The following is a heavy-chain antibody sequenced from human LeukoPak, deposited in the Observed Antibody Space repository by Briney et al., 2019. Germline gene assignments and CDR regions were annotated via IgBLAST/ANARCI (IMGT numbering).Heavy chain of an antibody. CDR1: GGSISVSDYF. D-gene: IGHD3-22*01. CDR2: LSSSGNT. J-gene: IGHJ4*02. Sequence: PSETLSLTCTVSGGSISVSDYFGGWIRQPPGKGLEWIGSLSSSGNTFYNPSLRSRATLSLDTSKNEFSLILSFLTAADTAVYYCAKDGDISGLVGDLYFDSWGQGALVTVSS. CDR3: AKDGDISGLVGDLYFDS. V-gene: IGHV4-39*07.